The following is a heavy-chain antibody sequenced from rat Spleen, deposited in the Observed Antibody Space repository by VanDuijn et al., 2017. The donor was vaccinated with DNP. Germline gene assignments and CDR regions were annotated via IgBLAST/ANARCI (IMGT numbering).Heavy chain of an antibody. J-gene: IGHJ3*01. V-gene: IGHV5-25*01. Sequence: EVHLVESGGGLVQPGRSLKLSCAASGFTFSDYYMAWVRQAPKKGLEWVASTTSRGGSTYYPDSVKGRFTISRDSAKTTLFLQMSSLRSEDTATYYCAVYFYSGDNWFAYWGQGTLVTVSS. D-gene: IGHD1-1*01. CDR1: GFTFSDYY. CDR3: AVYFYSGDNWFAY. CDR2: TTSRGGST.